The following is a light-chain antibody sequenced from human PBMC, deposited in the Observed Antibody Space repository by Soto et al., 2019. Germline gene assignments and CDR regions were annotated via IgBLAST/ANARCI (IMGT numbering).Light chain of an antibody. V-gene: IGLV4-60*03. Sequence: QAVVTQSSSASASLGSSVKLTCTLSSGHSSYIIAWHQQQPGKAPRYLMKLEGSGSYNKGSGVPDRFSGSSSGADRYLTISNLQSEDEVDYYCETWDSNSLVFGGGTKLTVL. CDR1: SGHSSYI. J-gene: IGLJ3*02. CDR3: ETWDSNSLV. CDR2: LEGSGSY.